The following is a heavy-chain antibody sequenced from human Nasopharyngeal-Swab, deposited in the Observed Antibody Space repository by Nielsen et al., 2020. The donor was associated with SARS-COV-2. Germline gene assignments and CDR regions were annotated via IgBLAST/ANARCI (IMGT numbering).Heavy chain of an antibody. CDR3: TRDRDGGWSFDY. D-gene: IGHD6-19*01. Sequence: GGSLRLSCAASGFTFDTYAMHWVRQAPGKGLEFVSSILGDGIATQYASSVKGRLTISRDNSKNTLYLQMGSLRDEDMAVYYCTRDRDGGWSFDYWGQGTLVTVSS. CDR2: ILGDGIAT. V-gene: IGHV3-64*01. CDR1: GFTFDTYA. J-gene: IGHJ4*02.